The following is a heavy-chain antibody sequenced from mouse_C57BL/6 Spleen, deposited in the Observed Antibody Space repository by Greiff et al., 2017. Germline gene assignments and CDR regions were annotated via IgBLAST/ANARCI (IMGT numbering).Heavy chain of an antibody. CDR3: ARAGTYAMDY. Sequence: VQLQQSGAELVKPGASVKLSCTASGFNFKDYYMHWVKQRTEQGLEWIGRIDPEDGETKYASKFQGKATITADTSSSTAYLQLSSLTSEDTAVYYCARAGTYAMDYWGQGTSVTVSS. D-gene: IGHD4-1*01. CDR1: GFNFKDYY. V-gene: IGHV14-2*01. J-gene: IGHJ4*01. CDR2: IDPEDGET.